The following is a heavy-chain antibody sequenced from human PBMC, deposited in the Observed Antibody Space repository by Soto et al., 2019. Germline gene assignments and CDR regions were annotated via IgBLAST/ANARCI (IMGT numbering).Heavy chain of an antibody. CDR3: ARGVPGY. CDR2: INHSGST. J-gene: IGHJ4*02. CDR1: GGSFSGYA. Sequence: QVQLQQWGAGLLKPSETLSLTCAVYGGSFSGYAWSWIRQTPGKGLEWIGDINHSGSTNYNPSLKSRVAISVDTSKNQSSLKLSSVTAADTAVYYCARGVPGYWGQGSLVTVSS. V-gene: IGHV4-34*01. D-gene: IGHD7-27*01.